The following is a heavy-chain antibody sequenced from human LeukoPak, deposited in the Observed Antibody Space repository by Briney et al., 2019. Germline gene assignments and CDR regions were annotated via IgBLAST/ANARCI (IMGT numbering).Heavy chain of an antibody. Sequence: SVKVSCRASGGTFSSYAISWVRQAPGQGLEWMGGIIPIFGTANYAQKFQGRVTITTDESTSTAYMELSSLRSEDTAVYYCAREIRRDFWSGYSYYFDYWGQGTLVTVSS. CDR3: AREIRRDFWSGYSYYFDY. J-gene: IGHJ4*02. V-gene: IGHV1-69*05. CDR2: IIPIFGTA. CDR1: GGTFSSYA. D-gene: IGHD3-3*01.